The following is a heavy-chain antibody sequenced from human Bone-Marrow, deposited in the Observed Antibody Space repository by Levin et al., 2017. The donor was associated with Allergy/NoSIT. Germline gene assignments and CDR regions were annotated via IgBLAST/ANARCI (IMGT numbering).Heavy chain of an antibody. D-gene: IGHD2-2*02. J-gene: IGHJ5*02. Sequence: QAGGSLRLSCAGSGFIFADHAIHWLRQAPGKGLEWLAVISSNGHGTNYEDSVKGRFRISRDNSKNTLYLLIDSLRADDTAIYYCARDFYTSGGHWFHPWGQGTLVTVSS. V-gene: IGHV3-30*03. CDR3: ARDFYTSGGHWFHP. CDR1: GFIFADHA. CDR2: ISSNGHGT.